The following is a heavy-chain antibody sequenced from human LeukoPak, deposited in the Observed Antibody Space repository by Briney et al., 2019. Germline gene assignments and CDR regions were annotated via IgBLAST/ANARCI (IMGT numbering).Heavy chain of an antibody. CDR3: ARGPNRWWVVSRNWGMDV. J-gene: IGHJ6*02. CDR2: ISWDESTT. V-gene: IGHV3-43*01. Sequence: GGSLRLSCAASGLSIGDNSMHWVRPAPGKGLEWVSLISWDESTTYYSDSVKGRFTVSRDSSKNSLHLQMNSLRTEDTALYYCARGPNRWWVVSRNWGMDVWGQGTTVTVSS. D-gene: IGHD2-15*01. CDR1: GLSIGDNS.